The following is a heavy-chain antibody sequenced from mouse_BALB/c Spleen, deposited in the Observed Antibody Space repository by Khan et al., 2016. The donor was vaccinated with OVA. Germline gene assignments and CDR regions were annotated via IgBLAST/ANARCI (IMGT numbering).Heavy chain of an antibody. CDR3: TRHGYVAWFTY. Sequence: EVQLQQSGPELMKPGASGKISCKASGYSFTTYYIHWVKQSHGKSLEWIGYIDTFSGDTTYNQKFKGMATLTVDKSSSTAYMNLRNLTSEDSAVYYCTRHGYVAWFTYWGQGTLVTVSA. CDR2: IDTFSGDT. D-gene: IGHD2-2*01. J-gene: IGHJ3*01. CDR1: GYSFTTYY. V-gene: IGHV1-31*01.